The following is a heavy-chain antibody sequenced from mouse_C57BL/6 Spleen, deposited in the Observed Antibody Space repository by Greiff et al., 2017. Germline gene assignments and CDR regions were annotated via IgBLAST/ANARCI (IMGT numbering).Heavy chain of an antibody. D-gene: IGHD4-1*01. J-gene: IGHJ1*03. CDR1: GYTFTSYT. CDR2: INPSSGYT. Sequence: QVQLQQSGAELARPGASVKMSCKASGYTFTSYTMHWVKQRPGQGLEWIGYINPSSGYTKYNQKFKDKATLTADKSSSTAYMQLSSLTSADSAVYYCARGLTGTGWYFDVWGTGTTVTVSS. V-gene: IGHV1-4*01. CDR3: ARGLTGTGWYFDV.